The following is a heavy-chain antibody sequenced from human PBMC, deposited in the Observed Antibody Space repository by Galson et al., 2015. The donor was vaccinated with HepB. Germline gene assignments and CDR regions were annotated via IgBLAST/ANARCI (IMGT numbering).Heavy chain of an antibody. Sequence: PALVKPTQTLTLTCTFSGFSLTTTGVGVGWIRQPPGKALEWLGLIFWDGDKRYSPSLESRVTITKNTSKNEVVLTMTNMDPVDTATYYCAHRPRPPYYYDSSDVFDVWGQGIMVTVSS. CDR1: GFSLTTTGVG. D-gene: IGHD3-22*01. CDR3: AHRPRPPYYYDSSDVFDV. CDR2: IFWDGDK. J-gene: IGHJ3*01. V-gene: IGHV2-5*02.